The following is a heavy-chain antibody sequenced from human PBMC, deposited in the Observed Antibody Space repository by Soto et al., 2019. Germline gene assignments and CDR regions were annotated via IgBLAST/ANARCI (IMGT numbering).Heavy chain of an antibody. D-gene: IGHD2-2*01. CDR2: IYPGDSDT. J-gene: IGHJ6*04. CDR3: PSQYAHYYYCIHV. CDR1: GYSFTSYW. V-gene: IGHV5-51*01. Sequence: PGESLKISCKGSGYSFTSYWIGWVRQMPGKGLEWMGIIYPGDSDTRYSPSFQGQVTISADKSISTAYLQWSSLKASDTAMYYCPSQYAHYYYCIHVWDTGVPVTVS.